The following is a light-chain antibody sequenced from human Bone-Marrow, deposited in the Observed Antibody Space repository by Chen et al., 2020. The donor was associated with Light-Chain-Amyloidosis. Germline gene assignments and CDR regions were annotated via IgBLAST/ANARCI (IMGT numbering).Light chain of an antibody. CDR3: QSYQGSSQGV. V-gene: IGLV6-57*01. CDR2: EDD. Sequence: FMLTQPHSVSESPGKTVIISCTCSSGSIATNYVQWYQQRPGSPPTTVIYEDDQRPSGVPDRFSGSIDRSSNSASLTISGLKTEDEADYYCQSYQGSSQGVFGGGTKLTVL. CDR1: SGSIATNY. J-gene: IGLJ3*02.